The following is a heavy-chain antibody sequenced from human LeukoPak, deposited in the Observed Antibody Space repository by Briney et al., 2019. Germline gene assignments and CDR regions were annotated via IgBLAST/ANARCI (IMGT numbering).Heavy chain of an antibody. CDR3: AKRPHPGDFIPLYYFDY. J-gene: IGHJ4*02. CDR1: EFTFSSYA. V-gene: IGHV3-23*01. Sequence: TGGSLRLSCAASEFTFSSYAMSWVRQAPGKGLEWVSAISGSDGSTHYADSVKGRFTISRDNSKNTLYLLMNSLRAEDTAVYYCAKRPHPGDFIPLYYFDYWGQGTLVTVSS. D-gene: IGHD1-1*01. CDR2: ISGSDGST.